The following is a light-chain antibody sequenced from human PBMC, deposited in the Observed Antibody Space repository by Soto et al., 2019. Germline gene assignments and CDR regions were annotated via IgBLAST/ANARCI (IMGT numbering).Light chain of an antibody. CDR1: QGIRNY. CDR2: GAS. CDR3: QKYNSAPKT. V-gene: IGKV1-27*01. Sequence: DIQMTQYPSSMSASVGDRVTITCRASQGIRNYLAWYQQKPGKGPKLLIYGASTLQSGVPSRFSGSGSGTDFTLTISSLQPEDVATYYCQKYNSAPKTFGQGTKVQIK. J-gene: IGKJ1*01.